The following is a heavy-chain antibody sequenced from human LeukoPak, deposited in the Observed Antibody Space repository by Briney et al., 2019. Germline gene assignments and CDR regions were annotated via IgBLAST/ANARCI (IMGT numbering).Heavy chain of an antibody. V-gene: IGHV1-69*13. CDR3: ATAGYYYDSSGYFGYFQH. CDR1: GGTFSSYA. CDR2: IIPIFGTA. Sequence: SVEVSCKASGGTFSSYAISWVRQAPGQGLEWMGGIIPIFGTANYAQKFQGRVTITADESTSTAYMELSSLRSEDTAVYYCATAGYYYDSSGYFGYFQHWGQGTLVTVSS. D-gene: IGHD3-22*01. J-gene: IGHJ1*01.